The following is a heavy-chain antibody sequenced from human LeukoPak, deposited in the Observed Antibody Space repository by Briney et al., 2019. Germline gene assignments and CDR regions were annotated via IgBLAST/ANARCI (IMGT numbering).Heavy chain of an antibody. CDR1: GFTFSSYG. V-gene: IGHV3-30*03. J-gene: IGHJ4*02. Sequence: GGSLRLSCAASGFTFSSYGMHWVRQAPGKGLEWVAVISYDGSNKYYAGSVKGRFTISRDNAKNSVYLQMNSLRAEDTAVYYCARAATYNWNDVNYWGQGTLVTVSS. CDR3: ARAATYNWNDVNY. D-gene: IGHD1-20*01. CDR2: ISYDGSNK.